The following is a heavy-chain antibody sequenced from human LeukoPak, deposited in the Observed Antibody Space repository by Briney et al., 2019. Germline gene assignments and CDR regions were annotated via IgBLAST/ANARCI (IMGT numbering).Heavy chain of an antibody. J-gene: IGHJ4*02. CDR2: ISAYNGNT. D-gene: IGHD2-2*01. V-gene: IGHV1-18*04. CDR3: ARGGTNSIVVVPYYFDY. Sequence: GASVKVSCKASGYTFTGYYMQWVRQAPGQGLEWMGWISAYNGNTNYAQKLQGRVTMTTDTSTSTAYMELRSLRSDDTAVYYCARGGTNSIVVVPYYFDYWGQGTLVTVSS. CDR1: GYTFTGYY.